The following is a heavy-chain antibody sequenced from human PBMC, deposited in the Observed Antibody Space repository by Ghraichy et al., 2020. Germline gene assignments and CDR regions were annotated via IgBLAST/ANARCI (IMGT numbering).Heavy chain of an antibody. CDR2: IRKDGGTQ. CDR1: GFTFRDYW. CDR3: ARHGSWVFDY. Sequence: GGSLRLSCAASGFTFRDYWMGWVRQAPGKGLEWVANIRKDGGTQYYVDSVKDRFTISRDNAKNSLYLEMNSLRAEDSAVYYCARHGSWVFDYWGQGTLVTVSS. D-gene: IGHD6-13*01. V-gene: IGHV3-7*01. J-gene: IGHJ4*02.